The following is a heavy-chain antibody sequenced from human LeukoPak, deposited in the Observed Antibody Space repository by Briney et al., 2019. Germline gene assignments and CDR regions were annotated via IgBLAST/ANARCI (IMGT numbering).Heavy chain of an antibody. J-gene: IGHJ4*02. V-gene: IGHV3-21*01. Sequence: GGSLRLSCAASGFTFSYYSMNWVRQAPGKGLEWVSSISSSSSYIYYADSVKGRFTISRDNAKNSLYLQMNSLRAEDTAVYYCARDTLDSSGYLYWGQGTLVTVSS. D-gene: IGHD3-22*01. CDR3: ARDTLDSSGYLY. CDR2: ISSSSSYI. CDR1: GFTFSYYS.